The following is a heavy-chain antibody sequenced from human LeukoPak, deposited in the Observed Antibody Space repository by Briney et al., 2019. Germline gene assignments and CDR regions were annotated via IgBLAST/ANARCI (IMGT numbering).Heavy chain of an antibody. Sequence: SETLSLTCTVSGGSISSYYWSWIRQPPGKGLEWIGYIYYSGSTNYNPSLKSRVTISVDTSKNQFSLKLSSVTTADTAVYYCARGGSYYGYWGQGTLVTVSS. CDR1: GGSISSYY. D-gene: IGHD1-26*01. CDR2: IYYSGST. V-gene: IGHV4-59*01. J-gene: IGHJ4*02. CDR3: ARGGSYYGY.